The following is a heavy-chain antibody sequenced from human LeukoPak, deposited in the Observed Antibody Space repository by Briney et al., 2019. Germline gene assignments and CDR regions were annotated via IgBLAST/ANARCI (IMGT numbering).Heavy chain of an antibody. CDR2: ITTYNGEK. Sequence: GASVKVSCKASGYTLSEYGISWVRQAPGQGLEWVEWITTYNGEKIYSQKFQGRVTMTTDTSSGTYYMELRNLRSDDTAIYYCARDCSNGVCYPRDYWGQGTLVIVSS. D-gene: IGHD2-8*01. CDR3: ARDCSNGVCYPRDY. V-gene: IGHV1-18*01. J-gene: IGHJ4*02. CDR1: GYTLSEYG.